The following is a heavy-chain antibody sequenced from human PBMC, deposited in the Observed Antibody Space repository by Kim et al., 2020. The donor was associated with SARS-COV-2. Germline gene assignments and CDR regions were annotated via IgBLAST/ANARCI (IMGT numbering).Heavy chain of an antibody. CDR2: INTNTGNP. J-gene: IGHJ6*02. CDR3: ARDIGTITIFGVVIIPPSDMDV. Sequence: ASLKVSCKASGYTFSSYAMNWVRQAPGQGLEWMGWINTNTGNPTYAQGFTGRFVFSLDTSVSTAYLQISSLKAEDTAVYYCARDIGTITIFGVVIIPPSDMDVWGQGTTVTVSS. V-gene: IGHV7-4-1*02. CDR1: GYTFSSYA. D-gene: IGHD3-3*01.